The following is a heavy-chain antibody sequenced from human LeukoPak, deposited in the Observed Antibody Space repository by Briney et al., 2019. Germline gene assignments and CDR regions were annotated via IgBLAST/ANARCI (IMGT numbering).Heavy chain of an antibody. J-gene: IGHJ4*02. D-gene: IGHD1-26*01. CDR1: GYTFTDYY. V-gene: IGHV1-2*02. CDR3: AREGPIVGATHLVDY. Sequence: GASVKVSCKASGYTFTDYYMHWVRQAPGQGLEWMGWINPNSGGTNYAQKFQGRVTMTRDTSISTAYMELSRLRSDDTAVYYCAREGPIVGATHLVDYWGQGTLGTVSS. CDR2: INPNSGGT.